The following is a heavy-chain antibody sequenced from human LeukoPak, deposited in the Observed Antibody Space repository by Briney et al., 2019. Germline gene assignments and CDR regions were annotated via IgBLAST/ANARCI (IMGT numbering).Heavy chain of an antibody. CDR1: GFTFSSYA. J-gene: IGHJ4*02. V-gene: IGHV3-23*01. CDR3: AKDLVGATVRGDY. D-gene: IGHD1-26*01. CDR2: ISGSGGST. Sequence: GRSLRLSCAASGFTFSSYAMSWVRQAPGKGLEWVSAISGSGGSTYYADSVKGRFTISRDNSKNTLYLQMNSLRAEDTAVYYCAKDLVGATVRGDYWGQGTLVTVSS.